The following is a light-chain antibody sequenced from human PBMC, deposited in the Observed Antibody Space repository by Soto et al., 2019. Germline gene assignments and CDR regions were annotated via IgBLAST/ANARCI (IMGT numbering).Light chain of an antibody. CDR1: QTIDSYY. V-gene: IGKV3-20*01. J-gene: IGKJ1*01. Sequence: EIVFTQSPGTLSLSPGERATLSCMASQTIDSYYLAWYQQKPGQAPRLLIYAASRRAAGIPDRFSGSGSGTEFTLTISRLEAEDFAVYYCQQYISSPPWTFGQGTKVDIK. CDR2: AAS. CDR3: QQYISSPPWT.